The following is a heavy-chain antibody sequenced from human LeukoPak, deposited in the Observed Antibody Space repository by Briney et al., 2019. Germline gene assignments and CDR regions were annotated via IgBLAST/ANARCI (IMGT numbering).Heavy chain of an antibody. CDR2: ISGGGDST. CDR3: AKFGGGYGTGREFDY. CDR1: GLTLTFSSYG. D-gene: IGHD5-12*01. V-gene: IGHV3-23*01. J-gene: IGHJ4*02. Sequence: PGGSLRLSCAASGLTLTFSSYGMNWVRQAPGKGLEWVSGISGGGDSTYYADSVKGRFTISRDNSKNTLYLQMNSLRAEDTAVHYCAKFGGGYGTGREFDYWGQGTLVTVSS.